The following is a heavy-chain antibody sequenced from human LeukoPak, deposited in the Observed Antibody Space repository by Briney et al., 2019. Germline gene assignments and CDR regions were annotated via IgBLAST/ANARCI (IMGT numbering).Heavy chain of an antibody. V-gene: IGHV4-59*01. CDR1: GGSISSYY. J-gene: IGHJ6*03. CDR2: IYYSGST. CDR3: ARTDIYYYYYMDV. Sequence: SETVSLTCTVSGGSISSYYWSWIRQPPGKGLEWIGYIYYSGSTNYNPSLKSRVTISVDTSKNQSSLKLSSVTAADTAVYYCARTDIYYYYYMDVWGKGTTVTISS.